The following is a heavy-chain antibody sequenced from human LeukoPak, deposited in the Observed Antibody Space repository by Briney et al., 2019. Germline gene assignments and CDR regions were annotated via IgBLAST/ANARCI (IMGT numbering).Heavy chain of an antibody. CDR1: GGSFSGYY. CDR3: ARLSFDYYDSSGYDDY. V-gene: IGHV4-31*11. D-gene: IGHD3-22*01. Sequence: PSETLSLTCAVYGGSFSGYYWSWIRQHPGKGLEWIGYIYYSGSTYYNPSLKSRVTISVDTSKNQFSLKLSSVTAADTAVYYCARLSFDYYDSSGYDDYWGQGTLVTVSS. J-gene: IGHJ4*02. CDR2: IYYSGST.